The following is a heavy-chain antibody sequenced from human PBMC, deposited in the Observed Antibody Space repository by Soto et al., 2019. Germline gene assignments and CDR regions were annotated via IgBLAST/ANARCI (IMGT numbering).Heavy chain of an antibody. D-gene: IGHD6-19*01. Sequence: QVQLVESGGGVVQPGRSLRLSCAASGFSFSSYGMHWVRQAPGKGLEWVAVISYNENSKYYADSVKGRFTISRDNPKNTLYVQMSSLRPEDTAVYYCASGGFEQWLAQDHWGQGTLVTVSS. J-gene: IGHJ4*02. CDR1: GFSFSSYG. CDR2: ISYNENSK. V-gene: IGHV3-30*03. CDR3: ASGGFEQWLAQDH.